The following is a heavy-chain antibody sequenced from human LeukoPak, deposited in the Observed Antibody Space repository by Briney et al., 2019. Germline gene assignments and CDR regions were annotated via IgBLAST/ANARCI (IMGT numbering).Heavy chain of an antibody. CDR3: AKSSGGYDPFDY. CDR2: ISGSGGST. V-gene: IGHV3-23*01. CDR1: RFTFSSYA. D-gene: IGHD5-12*01. Sequence: QSGGSLRLSCAASRFTFSSYAMSWVRQAPGKGLEWVSAISGSGGSTYYADSVKGRFTISRDNSKNTLYLQMNSLRAEDTAVYYCAKSSGGYDPFDYWGQGTLVTVSS. J-gene: IGHJ4*02.